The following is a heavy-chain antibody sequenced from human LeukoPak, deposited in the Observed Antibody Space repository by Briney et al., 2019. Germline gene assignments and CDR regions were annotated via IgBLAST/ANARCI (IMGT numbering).Heavy chain of an antibody. Sequence: PGGSLRLSCAASGFALSSYAMSWVRQAPGKGLEWVSGINESGVDTNYADSLKGRFTISRDNSKNTLYLQMNSLRAEDTAVYYCAKVLSGRLGELSSPGGYWGQGTLVTVSS. CDR3: AKVLSGRLGELSSPGGY. CDR2: INESGVDT. CDR1: GFALSSYA. J-gene: IGHJ4*02. D-gene: IGHD3-16*02. V-gene: IGHV3-23*01.